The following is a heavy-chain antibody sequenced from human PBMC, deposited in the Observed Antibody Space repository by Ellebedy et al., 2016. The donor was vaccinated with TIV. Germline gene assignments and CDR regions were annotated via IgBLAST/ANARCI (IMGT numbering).Heavy chain of an antibody. J-gene: IGHJ3*01. CDR2: INPNSYAT. V-gene: IGHV1-2*02. D-gene: IGHD4-23*01. Sequence: AASVKVSCKTSGYTFTAYYIHWVRQAPGQGLEWMGWINPNSYATKYAQKFQGRVTMTRNTYIRTVFMELSMLTFDDTAVYYCATTTVVHHTAFYFWGQGTKVTVSS. CDR1: GYTFTAYY. CDR3: ATTTVVHHTAFYF.